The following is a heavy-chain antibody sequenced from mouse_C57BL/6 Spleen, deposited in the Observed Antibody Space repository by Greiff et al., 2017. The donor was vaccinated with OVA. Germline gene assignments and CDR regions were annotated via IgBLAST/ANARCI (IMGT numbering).Heavy chain of an antibody. Sequence: VQLQQPGTELVKPGASVKLSCKASGYTFTSYWMHWVKQRPGQGLEWIGNINPSNGGTNYNEKFKSKATLTVDKSSSTAYMQLSSLTSEDSAVYDCASTMVTTAWFAYWGQGTLVTVSA. D-gene: IGHD2-2*01. CDR2: INPSNGGT. J-gene: IGHJ3*01. CDR3: ASTMVTTAWFAY. V-gene: IGHV1-53*01. CDR1: GYTFTSYW.